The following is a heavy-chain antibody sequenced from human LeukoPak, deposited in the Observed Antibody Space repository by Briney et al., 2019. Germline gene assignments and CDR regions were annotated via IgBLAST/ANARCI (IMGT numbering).Heavy chain of an antibody. V-gene: IGHV4-4*07. J-gene: IGHJ5*02. Sequence: SETLSLTCTVSGGSISSYYWSWIRQPAGKGLEWIGRIYTSGSTNYNPSLKSRVTMSVDTSKNQFSLKLSSVTAADTAVYYCARDGVPAAIELNWFDPWGQGTLVTVSS. CDR2: IYTSGST. CDR1: GGSISSYY. D-gene: IGHD2-2*01. CDR3: ARDGVPAAIELNWFDP.